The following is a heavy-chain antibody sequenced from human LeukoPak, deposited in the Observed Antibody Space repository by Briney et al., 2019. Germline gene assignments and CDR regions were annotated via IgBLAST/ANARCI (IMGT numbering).Heavy chain of an antibody. Sequence: ASVKVSCKASGYTFTSYAMNWVRQAPGQGLEWMGWINTNTGNPTYAQGFTGRFVFSLDTSVSTAYLQISSLKAEDTAVYYCARAPVRMGATNLQHWGQGTLVTVSS. CDR2: INTNTGNP. J-gene: IGHJ1*01. CDR3: ARAPVRMGATNLQH. V-gene: IGHV7-4-1*02. D-gene: IGHD1-26*01. CDR1: GYTFTSYA.